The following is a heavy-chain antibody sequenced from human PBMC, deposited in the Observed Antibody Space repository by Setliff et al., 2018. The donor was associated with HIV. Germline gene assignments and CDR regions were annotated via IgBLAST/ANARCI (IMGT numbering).Heavy chain of an antibody. CDR2: ISDSGTT. CDR3: AKGGASSHWLGP. J-gene: IGHJ5*02. CDR1: GVSISAHH. D-gene: IGHD3-16*01. V-gene: IGHV4-59*11. Sequence: SETLSLTCSVYGVSISAHHWSWIRQSPGKGLEWIGSISDSGTTNYNPSLKSRVTMSSDTSKNQFSLKLHSVTAADTAIYHCAKGGASSHWLGPWGQGTLVTVSS.